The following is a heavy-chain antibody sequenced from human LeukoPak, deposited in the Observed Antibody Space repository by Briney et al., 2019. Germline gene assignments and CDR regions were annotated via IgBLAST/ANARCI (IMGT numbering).Heavy chain of an antibody. V-gene: IGHV4-59*01. CDR1: GGSISNYY. Sequence: SETLSLTCTVSGGSISNYYWTWIRQPPGKGLEWIGYIYYSGSTNYNPSLKSRVTISVDTSKNQFSLKLSSVTAADTAVYYCARASRSAYYYYGMDVWGQGTTVTVSS. CDR2: IYYSGST. J-gene: IGHJ6*02. CDR3: ARASRSAYYYYGMDV.